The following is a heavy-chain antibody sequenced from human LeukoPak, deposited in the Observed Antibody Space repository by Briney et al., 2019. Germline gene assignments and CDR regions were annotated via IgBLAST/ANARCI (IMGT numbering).Heavy chain of an antibody. V-gene: IGHV4-34*01. D-gene: IGHD2-15*01. CDR3: ARGTRFGAASSNYYGMDV. CDR1: GGSFSGYY. J-gene: IGHJ6*02. Sequence: PSETLSLTCAVYGGSFSGYYRSWIRQPPGKGLEWIGEINHSGSTNYNPSLKSRVTISVDTSKNQFSLKLSSVTAADTAVYYCARGTRFGAASSNYYGMDVWGQGTTVTVSS. CDR2: INHSGST.